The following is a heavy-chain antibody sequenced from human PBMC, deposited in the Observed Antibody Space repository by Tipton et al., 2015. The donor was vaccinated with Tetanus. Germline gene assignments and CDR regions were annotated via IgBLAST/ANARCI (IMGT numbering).Heavy chain of an antibody. Sequence: TLSLTCSVSGGSVSNSRFYWGWIRQTPGKGLEWIGSVYSTGTTYHNPSLKSRLNISVDTSNNQFSLNLNSVTAADTAVYYCARSLLRGPMPHYFDYWGQGTLVTVSS. J-gene: IGHJ4*02. CDR2: VYSTGTT. CDR3: ARSLLRGPMPHYFDY. D-gene: IGHD3-10*01. V-gene: IGHV4-39*01. CDR1: GGSVSNSRFY.